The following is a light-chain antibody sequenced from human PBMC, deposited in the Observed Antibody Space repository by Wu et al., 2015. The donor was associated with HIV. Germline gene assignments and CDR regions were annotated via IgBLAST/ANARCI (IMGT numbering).Light chain of an antibody. CDR3: QHLNSYPSIS. V-gene: IGKV1-8*01. Sequence: AIRMTQSPSSLSASTGDRVTITCRANQDINNYLAWYQMKPGKAPSLLIFGASTLQTGVPSRFSGSGSGTDFTLTITSLQPEDFATYYCQHLNSYPSISFGQGTRLEIK. CDR1: QDINNY. J-gene: IGKJ5*01. CDR2: GAS.